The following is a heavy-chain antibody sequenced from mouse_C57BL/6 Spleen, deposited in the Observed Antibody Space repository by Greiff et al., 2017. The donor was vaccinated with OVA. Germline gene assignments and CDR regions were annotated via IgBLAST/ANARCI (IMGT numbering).Heavy chain of an antibody. Sequence: QVQLKESGAELVRPGASVTLSCKASGYTFTDYEMHWVKQTPVHGLEWIGAIDPETGGTAYNQKFKGKAILTADKSSSTAYMELRSLTSEDSAVYYCTRTDYYGSSYGYWGQGTTLTVSS. CDR1: GYTFTDYE. J-gene: IGHJ2*01. D-gene: IGHD1-1*01. CDR2: IDPETGGT. V-gene: IGHV1-15*01. CDR3: TRTDYYGSSYGY.